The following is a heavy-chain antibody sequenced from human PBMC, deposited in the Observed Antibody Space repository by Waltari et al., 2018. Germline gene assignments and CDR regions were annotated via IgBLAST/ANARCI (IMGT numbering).Heavy chain of an antibody. Sequence: QVQLVESGGGVVQPGRALSLACAASEFSLLPLHTSWVRQAPGKGLEWVAFISYNARNIYYVDSVKGRFTISRDNSKRMWYLQMNSLRAEDTAVYYCARDYCDRSNCHGMDVWGQGTTVTVSS. J-gene: IGHJ6*02. D-gene: IGHD3-22*01. CDR2: ISYNARNI. CDR1: EFSLLPLH. V-gene: IGHV3-30*03. CDR3: ARDYCDRSNCHGMDV.